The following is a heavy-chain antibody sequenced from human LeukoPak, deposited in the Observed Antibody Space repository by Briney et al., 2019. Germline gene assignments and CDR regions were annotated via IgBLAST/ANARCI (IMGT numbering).Heavy chain of an antibody. J-gene: IGHJ5*01. CDR3: AKWGDYDILTGYYDSDS. V-gene: IGHV3-23*01. D-gene: IGHD3-9*01. CDR2: IGGRDGGT. Sequence: GGSLRLSCAASGFTFSNYAMSWVRQAPGKGLEWVSAIGGRDGGTYYADSVKGRFTVSRDDPKNTLYLQMNTLRAEDTAVYYCAKWGDYDILTGYYDSDSWGQGTLVTVSS. CDR1: GFTFSNYA.